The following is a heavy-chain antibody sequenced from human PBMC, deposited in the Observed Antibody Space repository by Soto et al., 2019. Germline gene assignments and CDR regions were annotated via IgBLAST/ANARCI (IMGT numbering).Heavy chain of an antibody. Sequence: XPVKVSCRASGYSCTSDYWHWFRQAPGQGLEWMGKINPSGGSTSYAQKFQGRVTMTRDTSTSTVYVELRSLRSEDTAVYYCEREWLQSTTHFDYWGQGTLVTVSS. V-gene: IGHV1-46*01. CDR3: EREWLQSTTHFDY. CDR2: INPSGGST. D-gene: IGHD5-12*01. J-gene: IGHJ4*02. CDR1: GYSCTSDY.